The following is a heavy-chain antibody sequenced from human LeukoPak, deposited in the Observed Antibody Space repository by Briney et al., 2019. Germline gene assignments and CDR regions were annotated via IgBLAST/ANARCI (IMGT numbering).Heavy chain of an antibody. CDR3: AKVGAMVRGVIIPPPSYGMDV. J-gene: IGHJ6*02. CDR1: GFAVISTY. V-gene: IGHV3-53*01. CDR2: LYTGGGT. D-gene: IGHD3-10*01. Sequence: PGGSLRLSCAASGFAVISTYMSWVRQAPGKGLEWVSVLYTGGGTYYADSVKGRFTISRDNSKNTLYLQMNSLRAEDTAVYYCAKVGAMVRGVIIPPPSYGMDVWGQGTTVTVSS.